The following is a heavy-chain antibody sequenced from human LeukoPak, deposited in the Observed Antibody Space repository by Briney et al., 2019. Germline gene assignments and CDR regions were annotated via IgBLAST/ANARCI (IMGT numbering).Heavy chain of an antibody. J-gene: IGHJ5*02. Sequence: SETLSLTCTVSGGSISSYYWSWIRQPPGKGLEWIGYIYYSGSTNYNPSLKSRVTISVDTSKNQFSLKLSSVTAADTAVYYCAGRRYPNWFDPWGQGTLVTVSS. CDR2: IYYSGST. V-gene: IGHV4-59*12. CDR1: GGSISSYY. CDR3: AGRRYPNWFDP. D-gene: IGHD3-9*01.